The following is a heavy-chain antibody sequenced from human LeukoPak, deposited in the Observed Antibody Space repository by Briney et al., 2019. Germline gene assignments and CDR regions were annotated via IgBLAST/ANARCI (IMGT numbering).Heavy chain of an antibody. CDR1: GYTFTDYY. D-gene: IGHD3-22*01. V-gene: IGHV1-2*02. J-gene: IGHJ1*01. CDR3: VRDSYYDSSGYYSSEYFQH. Sequence: GASVKVSCKASGYTFTDYYMHWVRQAPGQGLEWMGWINPKSGDTNYAQKFQGRVTLSSDTSISAAYMELTRLTSDDTAVYFCVRDSYYDSSGYYSSEYFQHWGQGTLVTVSS. CDR2: INPKSGDT.